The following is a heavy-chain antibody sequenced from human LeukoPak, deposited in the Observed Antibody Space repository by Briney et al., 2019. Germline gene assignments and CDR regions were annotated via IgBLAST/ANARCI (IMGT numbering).Heavy chain of an antibody. Sequence: PGGSLRLSCAASGFTVSSNYMSWVRQAPGKGLEWVAVISYDGSNKYYADSVKGRFTISRDNSKNTLYLQMNSLRAEDTAVYYCARAVVPAGYYYYYMDVWSKGTTVTVSS. J-gene: IGHJ6*03. CDR3: ARAVVPAGYYYYYMDV. V-gene: IGHV3-30-3*01. D-gene: IGHD2-2*01. CDR2: ISYDGSNK. CDR1: GFTVSSNY.